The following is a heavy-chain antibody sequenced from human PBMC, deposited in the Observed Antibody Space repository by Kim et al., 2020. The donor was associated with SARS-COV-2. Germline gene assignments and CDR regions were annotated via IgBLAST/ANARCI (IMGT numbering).Heavy chain of an antibody. CDR1: GFSLSTSGMC. V-gene: IGHV2-70*01. Sequence: SGPTLVKPTQTLTLTCTFSGFSLSTSGMCVSWIRQPPGKALEWLALIDWDDDKYYSTSLNTRLTISKDTSKNQVVLTMTNMDPVDTATYYCAGIAVYQRWLQFDYWGQGTLVTVSS. D-gene: IGHD2-2*01. CDR3: AGIAVYQRWLQFDY. J-gene: IGHJ4*02. CDR2: IDWDDDK.